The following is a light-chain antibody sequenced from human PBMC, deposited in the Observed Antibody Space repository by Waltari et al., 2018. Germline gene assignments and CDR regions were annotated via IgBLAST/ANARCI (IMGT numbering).Light chain of an antibody. CDR2: KDT. CDR1: ALPKQV. V-gene: IGLV3-25*03. Sequence: SSELTQPPSVSVSPGQTASIPCPADALPKQVGYWYQQKPGQAPVLVIYKDTERPSGIPERFSGSSSGTTVTLTISGVQAEDEADYYCQSADSSGTYVVFGAGTKLTVL. CDR3: QSADSSGTYVV. J-gene: IGLJ2*01.